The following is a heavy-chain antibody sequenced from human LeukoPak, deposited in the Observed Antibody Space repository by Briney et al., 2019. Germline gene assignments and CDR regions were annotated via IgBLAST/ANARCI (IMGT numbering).Heavy chain of an antibody. CDR1: GFTFSSYA. Sequence: GGSLRLSCAASGFTFSSYAMGWVRQAPGKGLEWVSAISGSGGSTYYADSVKGRFTISRDNSKNTLYLQMNSLRAEDTAVYYCAKTTGSGSYGFDYWGQGTLVTVSS. D-gene: IGHD1-26*01. CDR2: ISGSGGST. J-gene: IGHJ4*02. CDR3: AKTTGSGSYGFDY. V-gene: IGHV3-23*01.